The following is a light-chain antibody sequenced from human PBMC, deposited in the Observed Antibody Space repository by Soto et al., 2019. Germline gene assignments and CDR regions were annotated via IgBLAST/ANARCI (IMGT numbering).Light chain of an antibody. V-gene: IGKV1-12*01. CDR2: AAS. Sequence: EIQMTQSASSVPATVGARVTITSRASQGVSSWLAWYQQKQGKAPKIVSYAASNLQSGVPSRFTGSGSETDFTLTISRLEPEDFEVYYCQQYGSSLITFGQGTRLEIK. CDR1: QGVSSW. CDR3: QQYGSSLIT. J-gene: IGKJ5*01.